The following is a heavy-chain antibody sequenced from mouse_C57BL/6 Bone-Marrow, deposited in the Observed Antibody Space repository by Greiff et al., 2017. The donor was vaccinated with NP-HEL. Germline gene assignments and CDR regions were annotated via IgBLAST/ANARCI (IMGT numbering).Heavy chain of an antibody. Sequence: QVQLQQSGPELVKPGASVKISCKASGYAFSSSWMNWVKQRPGKGLEWIGRIYPGDGDTNYNGKFKGKATLAADKSSSTAYMQLSSLTSEDSAVYFCARNYGSPWGQGTTLTVSS. J-gene: IGHJ2*01. CDR3: ARNYGSP. CDR1: GYAFSSSW. D-gene: IGHD1-1*01. CDR2: IYPGDGDT. V-gene: IGHV1-82*01.